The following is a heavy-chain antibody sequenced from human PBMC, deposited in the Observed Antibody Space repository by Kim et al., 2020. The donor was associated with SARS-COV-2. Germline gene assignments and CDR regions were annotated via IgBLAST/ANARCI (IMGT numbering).Heavy chain of an antibody. V-gene: IGHV4-39*01. Sequence: HKSRFTISDDTSKNQFSLKRSSVTAADTAVYYCARHMYCSSTSCYNNFDYWGQGTLVTVSS. D-gene: IGHD2-2*02. CDR3: ARHMYCSSTSCYNNFDY. J-gene: IGHJ4*02.